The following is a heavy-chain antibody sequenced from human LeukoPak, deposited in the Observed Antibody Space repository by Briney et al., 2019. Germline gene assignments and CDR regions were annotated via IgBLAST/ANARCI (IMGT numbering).Heavy chain of an antibody. CDR2: IYYSGST. Sequence: PSETLSLTCTVSGGSISSSSYYWGWIRQPPGKGLEWIGSIYYSGSTYYNPSLKSRVTISVDTSKNQFSLKLSSVTAADTAVYYCARQSINTEIFDYWGQGTLVTVSS. D-gene: IGHD5-24*01. CDR3: ARQSINTEIFDY. CDR1: GGSISSSSYY. J-gene: IGHJ4*02. V-gene: IGHV4-39*01.